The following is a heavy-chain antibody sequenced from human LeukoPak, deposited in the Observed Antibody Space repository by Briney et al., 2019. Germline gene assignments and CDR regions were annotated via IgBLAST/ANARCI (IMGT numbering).Heavy chain of an antibody. J-gene: IGHJ4*02. CDR3: ARDGASSTYYYGSGGFFDY. CDR1: GFTFSSYS. D-gene: IGHD3-10*01. Sequence: PGGSLRLSCAASGFTFSSYSMNWVRQAPGKGLEWVSSISSSSYIYYADSVKGRFTISRDNAKNSLYLQMNSLRAEDTAVYYCARDGASSTYYYGSGGFFDYWGQGTLVTVSS. CDR2: ISSSSYI. V-gene: IGHV3-21*01.